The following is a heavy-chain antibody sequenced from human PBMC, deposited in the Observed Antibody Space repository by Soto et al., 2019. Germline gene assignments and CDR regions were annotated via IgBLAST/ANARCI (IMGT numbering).Heavy chain of an antibody. V-gene: IGHV5-51*01. CDR2: IYPGDSDM. CDR3: ARLSRESRSGFDY. D-gene: IGHD3-3*01. J-gene: IGHJ4*02. CDR1: CYIFTNYW. Sequence: PGESLKISCEGVCYIFTNYWIAWVRQMPGKGPEWMGTIYPGDSDMRYSPSFRGQVTMSVDKSINTAYLQWGSLTASDTAKYYCARLSRESRSGFDYWCQGILVALSS.